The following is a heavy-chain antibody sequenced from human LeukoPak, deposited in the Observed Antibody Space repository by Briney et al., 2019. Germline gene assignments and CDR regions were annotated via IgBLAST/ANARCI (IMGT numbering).Heavy chain of an antibody. CDR3: ARVDRSYFYLDV. J-gene: IGHJ6*03. V-gene: IGHV1-69*05. Sequence: SVKVSCKASGGTSNTYTITWVRQAPGQGLEWMGGIIPLFRTPNYAQKFQGRVTITTDESTSTACMELSSLKSEDTAIYYCARVDRSYFYLDVWGKGTTVTVSS. CDR1: GGTSNTYT. CDR2: IIPLFRTP.